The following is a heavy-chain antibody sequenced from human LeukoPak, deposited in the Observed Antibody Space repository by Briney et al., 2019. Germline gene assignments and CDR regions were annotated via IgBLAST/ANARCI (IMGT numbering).Heavy chain of an antibody. Sequence: GGSLRLSCAASGFTFDDYTMHWVRQAPGKGLEWVSLISWDGGSTYYADSVKGRFTISRDNSKNSLYLQMNSLRTEDTALYYCAKDMGDHYYGSGSYGYFDYWGQGTLVTVSS. CDR1: GFTFDDYT. V-gene: IGHV3-43*01. J-gene: IGHJ4*02. CDR3: AKDMGDHYYGSGSYGYFDY. D-gene: IGHD3-10*01. CDR2: ISWDGGST.